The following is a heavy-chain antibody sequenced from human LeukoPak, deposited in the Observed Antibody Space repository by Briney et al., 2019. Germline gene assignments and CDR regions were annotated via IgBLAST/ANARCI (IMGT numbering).Heavy chain of an antibody. CDR3: TREPAGIVVVPAAMGAFDI. D-gene: IGHD2-2*01. CDR1: GFTFGDYA. V-gene: IGHV3-49*04. J-gene: IGHJ3*02. CDR2: IRSKAYGGTT. Sequence: PGGSLRLSCTASGFTFGDYAMSWVRQAPGKGLEWVGFIRSKAYGGTTEYAASVKGRFTISRHDSKSIAYLQMNSLKTEDTAVYYCTREPAGIVVVPAAMGAFDIWGQGTMVTVSS.